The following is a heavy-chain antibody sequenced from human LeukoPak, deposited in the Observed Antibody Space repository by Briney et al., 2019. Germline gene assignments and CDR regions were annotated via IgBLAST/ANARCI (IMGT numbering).Heavy chain of an antibody. CDR1: GGSISSYY. Sequence: PSETLSLTCTVSGGSISSYYWSWIRQPPGKGLEWIGYIYYSGSTNYNPSLKSRVTISVDTSKNQFSLKLSSVTAADTAVYYCARGGYLPLEYYFDYWGQGTLVTVSS. D-gene: IGHD5-18*01. CDR2: IYYSGST. V-gene: IGHV4-59*01. J-gene: IGHJ4*02. CDR3: ARGGYLPLEYYFDY.